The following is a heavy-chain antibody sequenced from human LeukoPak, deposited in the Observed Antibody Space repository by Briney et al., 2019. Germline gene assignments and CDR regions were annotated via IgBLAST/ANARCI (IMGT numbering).Heavy chain of an antibody. V-gene: IGHV4-61*01. CDR3: ARDVAGGDGFDY. CDR1: GGSISSGSYY. D-gene: IGHD3-16*01. CDR2: IYYSGNT. J-gene: IGHJ4*02. Sequence: PSETLSLTSTVSGGSISSGSYYWSWIRQSPGKGLEWMGYIYYSGNTNYNLSLKSRVTISVDTSKNQFSLKLSSVTAADTAVYYCARDVAGGDGFDYWGQGTLVTVSS.